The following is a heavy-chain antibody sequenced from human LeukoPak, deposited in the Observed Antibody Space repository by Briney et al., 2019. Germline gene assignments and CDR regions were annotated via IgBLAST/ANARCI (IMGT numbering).Heavy chain of an antibody. CDR3: ARDVSGVTGSAFDI. J-gene: IGHJ3*02. V-gene: IGHV4-59*01. D-gene: IGHD2-21*02. CDR2: IYYSGTT. Sequence: PSETLSLTCTVSGGSMSSYYWSWIRQPPGKGREWVGYIYYSGTTSYNPSLKSRVTISVDTSKNQFSLKLTSVTAADTAGYYCARDVSGVTGSAFDIWGQGTMVTVSS. CDR1: GGSMSSYY.